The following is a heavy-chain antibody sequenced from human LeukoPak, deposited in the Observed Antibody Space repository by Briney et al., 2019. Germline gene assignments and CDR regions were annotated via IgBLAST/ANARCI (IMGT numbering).Heavy chain of an antibody. CDR2: INSDGSTT. J-gene: IGHJ4*02. V-gene: IGHV3-74*01. CDR1: GFTFSSYW. Sequence: GGSLRLSCAASGFTFSSYWMHWVRQAPGKGLVWVSRINSDGSTTNYADSVKGRFTISRDNAKNSLYLQMNSLRAEDSALYYCAKDTGANYYGSGSIDYWGQGTLVTVSS. CDR3: AKDTGANYYGSGSIDY. D-gene: IGHD3-10*01.